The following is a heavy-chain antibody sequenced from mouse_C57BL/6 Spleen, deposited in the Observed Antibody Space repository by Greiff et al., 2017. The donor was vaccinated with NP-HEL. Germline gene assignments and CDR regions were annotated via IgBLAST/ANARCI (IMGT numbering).Heavy chain of an antibody. CDR2: ISSGSSTI. CDR3: ARPYYYGNFGWFAY. J-gene: IGHJ3*01. D-gene: IGHD2-1*01. V-gene: IGHV5-17*01. CDR1: GFTFSDYG. Sequence: EVNVVESGGGLVKPGGSLKLSCAASGFTFSDYGMHWVRQAPEKGLEWVAYISSGSSTIYYADTVKGRFTFSRDNAKNTLFLQMTSLRSEDTAMYYGARPYYYGNFGWFAYWGQGTLVTVSA.